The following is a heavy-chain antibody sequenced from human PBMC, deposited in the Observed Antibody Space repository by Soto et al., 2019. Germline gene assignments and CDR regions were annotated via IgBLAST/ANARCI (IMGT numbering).Heavy chain of an antibody. Sequence: PGGSLRLSCAASGFTFSNYAINWVRQAPGKGLEWVSAISDSGTTTYYTDSVKGRFTISRDDSKNTLFLQMNSLRAEDTAVYYCAKVTDRDYHYYYGLDVWGQGTTVTVSS. CDR3: AKVTDRDYHYYYGLDV. J-gene: IGHJ6*02. CDR2: ISDSGTTT. V-gene: IGHV3-23*01. CDR1: GFTFSNYA. D-gene: IGHD2-21*02.